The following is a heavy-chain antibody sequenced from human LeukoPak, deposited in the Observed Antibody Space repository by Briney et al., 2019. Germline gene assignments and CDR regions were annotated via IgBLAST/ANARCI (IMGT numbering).Heavy chain of an antibody. CDR3: VRDGQGSTPLDY. D-gene: IGHD2-15*01. J-gene: IGHJ4*02. V-gene: IGHV3-74*01. CDR1: GFTFSSHW. Sequence: GGSLRLSCAASGFTFSSHWMHWVRQAPGKGLVWVSGISTDGSRPRYADSVNGRFTISRDNAKNTPYLQMNSLRAEDTAVYFCVRDGQGSTPLDYWGQGTLVTVSS. CDR2: ISTDGSRP.